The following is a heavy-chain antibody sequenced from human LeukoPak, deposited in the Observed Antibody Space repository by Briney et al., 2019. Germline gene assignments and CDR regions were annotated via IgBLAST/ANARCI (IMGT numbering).Heavy chain of an antibody. D-gene: IGHD5-12*01. J-gene: IGHJ4*02. V-gene: IGHV3-74*01. CDR1: GFTFSSYW. CDR2: INSDGSST. Sequence: PGGSLRLSCAASGFTFSSYWMHWVRQAPGKGLVWVSRINSDGSSTSCADSVKGRFTISRDNAKNTLYLQMNSLRAEDTAVYYCARSTGWLQHNYWGQGTLVTVSS. CDR3: ARSTGWLQHNY.